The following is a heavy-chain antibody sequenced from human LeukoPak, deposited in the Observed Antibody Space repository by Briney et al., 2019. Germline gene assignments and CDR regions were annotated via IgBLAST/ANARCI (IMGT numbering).Heavy chain of an antibody. CDR1: GFTFSSYA. CDR3: ARAYGSSGYFQLPIDY. D-gene: IGHD3-22*01. CDR2: ISGSGGTT. V-gene: IGHV3-23*01. Sequence: GGSLRLSCAASGFTFSSYAMSWVRQAPGKGLEWVSAISGSGGTTHHTDSVKGRFTISRDNSKNTLFLQMNSLRVEDTALYYCARAYGSSGYFQLPIDYWGQGTLVTVSS. J-gene: IGHJ4*02.